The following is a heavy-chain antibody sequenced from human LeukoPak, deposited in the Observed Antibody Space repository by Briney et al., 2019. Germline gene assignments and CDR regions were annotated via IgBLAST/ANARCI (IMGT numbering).Heavy chain of an antibody. J-gene: IGHJ5*02. CDR2: IYPDDSDT. D-gene: IGHD5-24*01. CDR1: GYSFTRYW. CDR3: ARHEEDEDWFDP. Sequence: GESLKISCKGSGYSFTRYWIGWVRQMPGKGLEWMGIIYPDDSDTRYNPSFQGQVTISVDKSISTAYLQWSSLKASDTAMYYCARHEEDEDWFDPWGQGTLVTVSS. V-gene: IGHV5-51*01.